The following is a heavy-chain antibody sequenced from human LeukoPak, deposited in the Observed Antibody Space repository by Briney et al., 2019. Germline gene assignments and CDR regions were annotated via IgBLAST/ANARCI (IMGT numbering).Heavy chain of an antibody. CDR3: ARGTAATAGIDY. Sequence: GGSLRLSYAVSGFNFSTYWMHWVRQAPGKGLVWVSLINTDGSATTYGDSAKGRFTVSRDNDKNSLFLEMNSLRVEDTAVYYCARGTAATAGIDYWGQGTLVTVSS. V-gene: IGHV3-74*01. D-gene: IGHD6-13*01. CDR1: GFNFSTYW. CDR2: INTDGSAT. J-gene: IGHJ4*02.